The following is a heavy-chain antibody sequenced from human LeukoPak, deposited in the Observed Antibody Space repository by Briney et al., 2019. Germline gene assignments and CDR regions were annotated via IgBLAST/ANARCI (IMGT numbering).Heavy chain of an antibody. D-gene: IGHD3-22*01. CDR2: INPNSGGT. V-gene: IGHV1-2*02. CDR1: GYTFTGYC. Sequence: ASVKVSCKASGYTFTGYCMHWVRQAPGQGLEWMGWINPNSGGTNYAQKFQGRVTMTRDTSISTAYMELSRLRSDDTAVYYCARVPDYYDSSAYRDYWGQGTLVTVSS. CDR3: ARVPDYYDSSAYRDY. J-gene: IGHJ4*02.